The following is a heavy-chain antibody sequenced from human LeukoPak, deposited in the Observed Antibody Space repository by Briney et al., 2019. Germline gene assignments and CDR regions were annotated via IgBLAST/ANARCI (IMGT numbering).Heavy chain of an antibody. CDR1: GFTFSTYN. CDR2: SSDSGTI. D-gene: IGHD3-10*01. V-gene: IGHV3-48*04. J-gene: IGHJ4*02. CDR3: ARGGSGSY. Sequence: GGSLRLSCAASGFTFSTYNMNWVRQAPGKGLEWVSISSDSGTIYYADSVKGRFTISRDNAKNSLYLQMNSLRADDTAVYYCARGGSGSYWGQGTLVTVSS.